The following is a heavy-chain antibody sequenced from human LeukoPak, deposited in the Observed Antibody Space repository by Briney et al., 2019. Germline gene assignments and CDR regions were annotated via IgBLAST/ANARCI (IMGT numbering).Heavy chain of an antibody. Sequence: GGSLRLSCAASGFTFSSHSLNWVRQAPGKGLAWVSSISSSGRDIYYADSVKGRFTLSRDNAKNSLYLQMNSLRAEDTAVYYCARAGFGYWYFDLWGRGTLVTVSS. CDR3: ARAGFGYWYFDL. CDR2: ISSSGRDI. D-gene: IGHD3-3*01. CDR1: GFTFSSHS. J-gene: IGHJ2*01. V-gene: IGHV3-21*01.